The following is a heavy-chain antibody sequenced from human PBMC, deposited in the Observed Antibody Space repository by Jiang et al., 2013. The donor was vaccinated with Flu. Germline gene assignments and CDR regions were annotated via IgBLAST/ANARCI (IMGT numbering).Heavy chain of an antibody. CDR1: GGSISSSSYY. CDR3: ARQARGYSYGWFDY. Sequence: PGLVKPSETLSLTCTVSGGSISSSSYYWGWIRQPPGKGLEWIGSIYYSGSTYYNPSLKSRVTISVDTSKNQFSLKLSSVTAADTAVYYCARQARGYSYGWFDYWGQGTLVTVSS. D-gene: IGHD5-18*01. J-gene: IGHJ4*02. V-gene: IGHV4-39*01. CDR2: IYYSGST.